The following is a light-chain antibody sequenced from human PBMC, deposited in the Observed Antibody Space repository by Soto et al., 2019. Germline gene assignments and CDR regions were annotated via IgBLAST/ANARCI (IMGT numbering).Light chain of an antibody. CDR2: AAS. J-gene: IGKJ3*01. CDR3: QQSYSIPPT. Sequence: DIQMTQSPSSLSASVGDRVTIPCRASQSISSYLNWYRQKPGKAPELLIYAASSLQSGVPSRFSGSGSGTDFTLTISSLQPEDFATYYSQQSYSIPPTFGPGTKVDIK. V-gene: IGKV1-39*01. CDR1: QSISSY.